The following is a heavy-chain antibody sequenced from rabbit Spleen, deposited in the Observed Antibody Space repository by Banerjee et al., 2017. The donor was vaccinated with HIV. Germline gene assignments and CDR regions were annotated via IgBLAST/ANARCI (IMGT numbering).Heavy chain of an antibody. D-gene: IGHD6-1*01. Sequence: QEQLVESGGGLVKPEGSLKLSCKASVFSFSSDYDMCWVRQAPGKGLEWIACINAITGKSVYASWVNGRFTISSHNAQNTLYLELNSLTVADTATYFCVREAGYGGYGDANLWGQGTLVTVS. J-gene: IGHJ4*01. CDR1: VFSFSSDYD. CDR3: VREAGYGGYGDANL. CDR2: INAITGKS. V-gene: IGHV1S43*01.